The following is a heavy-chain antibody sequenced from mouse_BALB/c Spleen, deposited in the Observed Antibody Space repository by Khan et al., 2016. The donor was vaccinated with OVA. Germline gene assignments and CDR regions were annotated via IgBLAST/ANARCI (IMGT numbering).Heavy chain of an antibody. D-gene: IGHD2-4*01. Sequence: VQLKESGPSLVKPSQTLSLTCSVTGDSITSGYWNWIRKFPGNELEYMGYISYSGSTYYNPSPKSRISITRDTSKNQYYLQLNSVTTEDTATYYCARYDYDYDGAFAYWGQGTLVTVSA. V-gene: IGHV3-8*02. J-gene: IGHJ3*01. CDR2: ISYSGST. CDR3: ARYDYDYDGAFAY. CDR1: GDSITSGY.